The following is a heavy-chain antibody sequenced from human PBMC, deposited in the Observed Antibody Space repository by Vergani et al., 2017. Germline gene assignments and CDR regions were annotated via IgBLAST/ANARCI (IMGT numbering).Heavy chain of an antibody. CDR1: GFTFSDFS. J-gene: IGHJ6*02. V-gene: IGHV3-21*01. D-gene: IGHD2-21*02. CDR2: IGSSGPYR. Sequence: EVQLVESGGGLVKPGGSLRLSCAASGFTFSDFSMSWVRQAPGKGLEWVAFIGSSGPYRNYADSVKGRFIISRDNTNKSLFLQLRSLRAEDAAVYYCAGACASGDCPDNYGMDVWGQGATVTVAS. CDR3: AGACASGDCPDNYGMDV.